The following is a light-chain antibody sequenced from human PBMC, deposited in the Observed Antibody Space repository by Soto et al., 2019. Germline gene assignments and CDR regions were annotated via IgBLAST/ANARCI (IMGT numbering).Light chain of an antibody. J-gene: IGLJ2*01. CDR1: SSDVGGYNS. V-gene: IGLV2-8*01. CDR3: SSYAGSNNVL. Sequence: QSALTQPPSASGSPGQSVTISCTGTSSDVGGYNSVSWYQQHPGKASKLLIYEVNKRPSGVPDRLSGSKSGNTASLTVSGLQAEDEADYYCSSYAGSNNVLFGGGTKLTVL. CDR2: EVN.